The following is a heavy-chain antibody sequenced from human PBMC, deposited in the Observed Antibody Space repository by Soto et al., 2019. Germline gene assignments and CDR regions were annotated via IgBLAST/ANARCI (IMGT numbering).Heavy chain of an antibody. CDR3: VDWPIPSAVYYFDY. V-gene: IGHV3-23*01. D-gene: IGHD3-9*01. J-gene: IGHJ4*02. CDR2: ISGSGGST. CDR1: GFTFSSYA. Sequence: EVQLLESGGGLVQPGGSLRLSCAASGFTFSSYAMSWVRQAPGKGLEWVSAISGSGGSTYYADSVKGRFTIARDNSKNALYLQQNCLRAEDTAVYYCVDWPIPSAVYYFDYWGQGCLVTVSS.